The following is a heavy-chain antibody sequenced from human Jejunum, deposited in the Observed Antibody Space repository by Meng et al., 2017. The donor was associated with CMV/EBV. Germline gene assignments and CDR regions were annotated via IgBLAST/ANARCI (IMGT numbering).Heavy chain of an antibody. CDR1: A. CDR3: TTDQHCGSTTCPYYCYYSGLDV. D-gene: IGHD2-2*01. V-gene: IGHV3-30*02. J-gene: IGHJ6*02. Sequence: AMRWVRQARGKELEWVAVTRYDGVNKDYAACVKGRFTISKDFSKNKLYLQMNSLRVEDTAVYYCTTDQHCGSTTCPYYCYYSGLDVWGQGTTVTVSS. CDR2: TRYDGVNK.